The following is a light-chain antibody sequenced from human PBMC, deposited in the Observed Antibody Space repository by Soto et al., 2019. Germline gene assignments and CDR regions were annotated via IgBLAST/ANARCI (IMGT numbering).Light chain of an antibody. J-gene: IGLJ2*01. Sequence: QSALTQPPSASGSPGQSVTISCTGTSSDVGGYNYVSWYQQHPGKAPKVMIYEVSKRPSGVPDRFSGSKSGNTASLTVSGLQAEDEDDYYLSSYAGSNLVFGGGTKLTVL. CDR1: SSDVGGYNY. CDR3: SSYAGSNLV. V-gene: IGLV2-8*01. CDR2: EVS.